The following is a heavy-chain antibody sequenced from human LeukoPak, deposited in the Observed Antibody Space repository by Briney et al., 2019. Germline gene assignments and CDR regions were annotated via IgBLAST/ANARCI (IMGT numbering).Heavy chain of an antibody. CDR1: GGSISSYY. Sequence: PSETLSLTCTVSGGSISSYYWSWIRQPPGKGLEWIGYIYYSGSTNYNPSLKSRVTISVDTSKNQFSLKLSSVTAADTAVYYCARALFGPFRNWYFDLWGRGTLVTVSS. CDR3: ARALFGPFRNWYFDL. J-gene: IGHJ2*01. V-gene: IGHV4-59*01. CDR2: IYYSGST. D-gene: IGHD3/OR15-3a*01.